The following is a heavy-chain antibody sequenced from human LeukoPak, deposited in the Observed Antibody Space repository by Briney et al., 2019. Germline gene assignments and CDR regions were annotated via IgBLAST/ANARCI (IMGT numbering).Heavy chain of an antibody. CDR1: GYTFTGYY. J-gene: IGHJ6*03. V-gene: IGHV1-2*02. CDR3: ARTLGGYSYGYDYYYMDV. D-gene: IGHD5-18*01. CDR2: INPNSGGT. Sequence: ASVKVSCKASGYTFTGYYMHWVRQAPGQGLEWMGWINPNSGGTNYAQKFQGRVTMTRDTSISTAYMELSRLRSDDTAVYYCARTLGGYSYGYDYYYMDVWGKGTTVTVSS.